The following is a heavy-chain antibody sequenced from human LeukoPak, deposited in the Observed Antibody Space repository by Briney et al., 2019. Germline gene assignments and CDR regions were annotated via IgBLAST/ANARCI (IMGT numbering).Heavy chain of an antibody. CDR3: AKDSDELIAAAYNWFDP. Sequence: PGGSLRLSCAASGFTFDDYAMHWVRQAPGKGLERVSGISWNSGSIGYADSVKGRFTISRDNAKNSLYLQMNSLRAEDTALYYCAKDSDELIAAAYNWFDPWGQGTLVTVSS. D-gene: IGHD6-13*01. J-gene: IGHJ5*02. CDR1: GFTFDDYA. CDR2: ISWNSGSI. V-gene: IGHV3-9*01.